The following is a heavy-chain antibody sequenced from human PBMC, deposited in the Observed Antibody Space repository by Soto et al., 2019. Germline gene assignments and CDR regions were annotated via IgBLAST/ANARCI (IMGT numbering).Heavy chain of an antibody. J-gene: IGHJ4*02. Sequence: PGGSLRLSCAASGFTFDDYTMHWVRQAPGKGLEWVSLISWDGGSTYYADSVKGRFTISRDNSKNSLYLQMNSLRTENTALYYCAKDSCTNGGSGGRCYSFDYWGQGTLVTVSS. CDR3: AKDSCTNGGSGGRCYSFDY. CDR1: GFTFDDYT. V-gene: IGHV3-43*01. CDR2: ISWDGGST. D-gene: IGHD2-15*01.